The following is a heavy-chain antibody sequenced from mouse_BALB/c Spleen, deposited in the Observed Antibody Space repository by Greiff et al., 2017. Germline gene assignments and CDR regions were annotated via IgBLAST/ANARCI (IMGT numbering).Heavy chain of an antibody. CDR2: ISYSGST. D-gene: IGHD3-3*01. Sequence: EVKLVESGPSLVKPSQTLSLTCSVTGDSITSGYWNWIRKFPGNKLEYMGYISYSGSTYYNPSLKSRISITRDTSKNQYYLQLNSVTTEDTATYYCARLGGSLYAMDYWGQGTSVTVSS. CDR3: ARLGGSLYAMDY. J-gene: IGHJ4*01. CDR1: GDSITSGY. V-gene: IGHV3-8*02.